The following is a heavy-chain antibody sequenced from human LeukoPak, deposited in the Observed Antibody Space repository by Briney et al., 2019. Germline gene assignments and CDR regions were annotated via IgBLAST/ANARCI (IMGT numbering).Heavy chain of an antibody. J-gene: IGHJ4*02. V-gene: IGHV4-39*01. CDR1: GGSISSRSYY. Sequence: SETLSLTCTVSGGSISSRSYYWGWIRQPPGKGLEWIGSIYYSGSTYNNPSLKSRVTMSVDTSKNQFSLKLNSVTAADSAVYYCARGRDFDYWGQGTLVTVSS. CDR2: IYYSGST. CDR3: ARGRDFDY.